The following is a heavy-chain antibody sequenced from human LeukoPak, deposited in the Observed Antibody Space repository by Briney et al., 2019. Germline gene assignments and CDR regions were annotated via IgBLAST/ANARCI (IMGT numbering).Heavy chain of an antibody. Sequence: SETLSLTCAVSGGSISSYYWSWIRQPPGKGLEWIGYIYYSGSTNYNPSLKSRVTISVDTSKNQFSLKLSSVTAADTAVYYCALSIAAAGNLPDYWGQGTLVTVSS. V-gene: IGHV4-59*01. CDR3: ALSIAAAGNLPDY. CDR2: IYYSGST. CDR1: GGSISSYY. D-gene: IGHD6-13*01. J-gene: IGHJ4*02.